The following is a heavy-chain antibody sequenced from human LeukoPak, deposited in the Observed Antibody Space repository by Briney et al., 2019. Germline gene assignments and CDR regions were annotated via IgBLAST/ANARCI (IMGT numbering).Heavy chain of an antibody. CDR1: GDSVSRSDSY. J-gene: IGHJ1*01. CDR3: ARRRYYDGSGYLG. V-gene: IGHV4-39*01. CDR2: IYYSGRT. Sequence: SETLSLTCSVSGDSVSRSDSYWDWIRQPPGKGLEWIGTIYYSGRTYYSPSLKSRVTMSVDPSNNQFSLNLRSVTAADTALYYCARRRYYDGSGYLGWGQGTLLSVSS. D-gene: IGHD3-22*01.